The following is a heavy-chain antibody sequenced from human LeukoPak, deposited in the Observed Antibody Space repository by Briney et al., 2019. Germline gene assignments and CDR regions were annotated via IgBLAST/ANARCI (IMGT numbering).Heavy chain of an antibody. V-gene: IGHV1-46*01. CDR2: INPSGGST. D-gene: IGHD6-13*01. CDR1: GYTFTSYY. CDR3: ARDGGVAVAGSSHDAFDI. Sequence: ASVKVSCKASGYTFTSYYMHWVRQAPGQGLEWMGIINPSGGSTIYAQKFQGRVTMTRDTSTSPVYMELSSLRSEDTAVYYCARDGGVAVAGSSHDAFDIWGQGAMVTVSS. J-gene: IGHJ3*02.